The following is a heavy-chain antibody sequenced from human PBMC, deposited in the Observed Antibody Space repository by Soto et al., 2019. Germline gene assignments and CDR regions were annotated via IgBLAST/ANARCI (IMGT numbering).Heavy chain of an antibody. V-gene: IGHV3-30*04. CDR1: GFTFSSYA. CDR2: ISYDGSNK. J-gene: IGHJ4*02. CDR3: AKDWVPTVTTLID. Sequence: PGGSLRLSCAASGFTFSSYAMHWVRQAPGKGLEWVAVISYDGSNKYYADSVKGRFTISRDNSKNTLYLQMNSLRAEDTAVYYCAKDWVPTVTTLIDWGQGTLVTVSS. D-gene: IGHD4-17*01.